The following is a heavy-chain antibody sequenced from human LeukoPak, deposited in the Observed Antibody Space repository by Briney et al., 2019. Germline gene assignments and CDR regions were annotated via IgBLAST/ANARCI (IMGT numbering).Heavy chain of an antibody. CDR1: GFTFSSYA. J-gene: IGHJ4*02. CDR3: ARERESYYFDY. V-gene: IGHV3-23*01. Sequence: GGSLRHSCAASGFTFSSYAMSWVRQAPGKGLEWVSAISGSGGSTYYADSVKGRFTISRDKSKNALYLQMNSLRAEDTAVYYCARERESYYFDYWGQGTLVTVSS. CDR2: ISGSGGST.